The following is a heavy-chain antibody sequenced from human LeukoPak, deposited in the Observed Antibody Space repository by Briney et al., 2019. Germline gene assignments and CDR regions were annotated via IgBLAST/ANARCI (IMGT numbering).Heavy chain of an antibody. D-gene: IGHD3-10*01. Sequence: ASVKVSCKASGGTFSSYAISWVRQAPGQGLEWMGGIIPIFGTANYAQKFQGRVAITADESTSTAYMELSSLRSEDTAVYYCARSVTMVRGVIHDHYYYYYMDVWGKGTTVTISS. CDR3: ARSVTMVRGVIHDHYYYYYMDV. CDR1: GGTFSSYA. V-gene: IGHV1-69*13. J-gene: IGHJ6*03. CDR2: IIPIFGTA.